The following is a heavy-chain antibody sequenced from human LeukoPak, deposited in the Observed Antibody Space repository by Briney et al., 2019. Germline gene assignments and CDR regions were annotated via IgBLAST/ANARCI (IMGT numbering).Heavy chain of an antibody. Sequence: SGGSLRLSCAASGFTFSSYSMNWVRQAPGKGLEWVSYISSSGSTIYYADSVKGRFTISRDNAKNSLYLQMNSLRAEDTAVYYCARGNYYGSGSYYSIGYFDYWGQGTLVTVSS. J-gene: IGHJ4*02. CDR2: ISSSGSTI. V-gene: IGHV3-48*04. CDR3: ARGNYYGSGSYYSIGYFDY. D-gene: IGHD3-10*01. CDR1: GFTFSSYS.